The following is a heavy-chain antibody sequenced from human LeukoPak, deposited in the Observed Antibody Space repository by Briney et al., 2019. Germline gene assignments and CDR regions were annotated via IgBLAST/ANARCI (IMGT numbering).Heavy chain of an antibody. V-gene: IGHV4-59*08. D-gene: IGHD3-22*01. J-gene: IGHJ3*02. CDR1: GGSISSYY. Sequence: SETLSLTCTVSGGSISSYYWSWIRQPPGKGLEWIGYIYDSGSTNYNPSLKSRVTISVDTSKNQFSLKLSSVTAADTAVYFCARGPYSYDSSGAFDIWGQGTMVTVSS. CDR2: IYDSGST. CDR3: ARGPYSYDSSGAFDI.